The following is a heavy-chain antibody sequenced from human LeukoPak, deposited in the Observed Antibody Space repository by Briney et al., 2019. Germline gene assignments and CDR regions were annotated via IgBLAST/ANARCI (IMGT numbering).Heavy chain of an antibody. J-gene: IGHJ4*02. CDR3: ARLGLTTVTSGVDY. Sequence: SETLSLTCTVSGGSISSSSYYWGWIRQPPGKGLEWIGSIYYSGSTYYNPSLKSRVTISVDTSKNQFSPKLSSVTAADTAVYYCARLGLTTVTSGVDYWGQGTLVTVSS. CDR2: IYYSGST. V-gene: IGHV4-39*01. CDR1: GGSISSSSYY. D-gene: IGHD4-17*01.